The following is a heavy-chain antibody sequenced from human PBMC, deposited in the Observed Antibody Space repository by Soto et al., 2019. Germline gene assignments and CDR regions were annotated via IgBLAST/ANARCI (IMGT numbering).Heavy chain of an antibody. CDR3: ARVGYYYDSSGYYT. Sequence: EVQLVESGGGLVQPVGSLRLSCAASGFTFSSYWMHWVRQAPGKGLVWVSRINSDGSSTSYADSVKGQVTISRDNAKNTLYLQVNSRRAEDTAVYYCARVGYYYDSSGYYTWGQGTLVTVSS. V-gene: IGHV3-74*01. D-gene: IGHD3-22*01. CDR1: GFTFSSYW. J-gene: IGHJ5*02. CDR2: INSDGSST.